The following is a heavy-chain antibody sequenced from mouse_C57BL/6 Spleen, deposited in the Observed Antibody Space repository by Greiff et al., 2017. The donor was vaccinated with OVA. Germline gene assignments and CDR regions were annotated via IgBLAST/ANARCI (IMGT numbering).Heavy chain of an antibody. J-gene: IGHJ1*03. Sequence: QVQLQQSGAELMQPGASVKLSCTATGYSFTGYWVEWVKQRPGHGLEWLGVILPGGGSTNYTEIIKGQATFTDDTSSNTAYMQLSSLTAEDSAIYYCASQGYGSRDYWYFDVWGTGTTVTVSS. D-gene: IGHD2-10*02. CDR2: ILPGGGST. CDR3: ASQGYGSRDYWYFDV. CDR1: GYSFTGYW. V-gene: IGHV1-9*01.